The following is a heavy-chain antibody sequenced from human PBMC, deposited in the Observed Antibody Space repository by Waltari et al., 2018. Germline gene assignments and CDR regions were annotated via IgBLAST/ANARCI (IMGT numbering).Heavy chain of an antibody. V-gene: IGHV4-34*01. J-gene: IGHJ4*01. Sequence: QVQLQQWRAGLLKPSETLSLTCAVYGGSFSTDYWSWIRQPPGKGLEWIGEVNHSRSTNQNPSLESRGTMSAEASKGKFYLELRSVTAADTAVYYCARRIAWYYSSGSYHDYWGHGTLVTVSS. CDR3: ARRIAWYYSSGSYHDY. CDR2: VNHSRST. D-gene: IGHD3-10*01. CDR1: GGSFSTDY.